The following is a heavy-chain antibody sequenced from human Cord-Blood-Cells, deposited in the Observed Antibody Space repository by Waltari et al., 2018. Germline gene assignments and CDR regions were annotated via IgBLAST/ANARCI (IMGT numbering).Heavy chain of an antibody. V-gene: IGHV1-69*01. CDR1: GGTFSSYA. CDR3: ASSQYYYGSGSYWYFDL. CDR2: IIPSFGTA. J-gene: IGHJ2*01. Sequence: VQSGAEVKKPGSSVKVSCKASGGTFSSYAISWVRQAPGQGLEWMGGIIPSFGTANYAQKFQGRVTITADESTSTAYMELSSLRSEDTAVYYCASSQYYYGSGSYWYFDLWGRGTLVTVSS. D-gene: IGHD3-10*01.